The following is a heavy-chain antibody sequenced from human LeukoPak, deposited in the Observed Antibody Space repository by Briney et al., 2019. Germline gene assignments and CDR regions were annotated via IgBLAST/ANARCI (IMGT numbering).Heavy chain of an antibody. J-gene: IGHJ4*02. D-gene: IGHD3-3*01. CDR1: GYSISSGYY. Sequence: SETLSLTCAVSGYSISSGYYWGWIRQPPGKGLEWIGSIYHSGSTYCNPSLKSRVTISVDTSKNQFSLKLSSVTAADTAVYYCARHYYDFWSGYGPPDWGQGTLVTVSS. V-gene: IGHV4-38-2*01. CDR3: ARHYYDFWSGYGPPD. CDR2: IYHSGST.